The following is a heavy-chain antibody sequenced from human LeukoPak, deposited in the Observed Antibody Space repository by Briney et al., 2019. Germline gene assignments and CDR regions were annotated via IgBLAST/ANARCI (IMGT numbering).Heavy chain of an antibody. CDR1: GFAFSSYV. Sequence: GGSLRLSCAASGFAFSSYVMSWVPQAPGKGLEWFSGISGSGGSIYYADSVKGRFTISRDNSKNTLYLQVNTLRAEDTAVYYCAKVAIVGARNHFDYWGQGTLVTVSS. J-gene: IGHJ4*02. CDR2: ISGSGGSI. D-gene: IGHD1-26*01. CDR3: AKVAIVGARNHFDY. V-gene: IGHV3-23*01.